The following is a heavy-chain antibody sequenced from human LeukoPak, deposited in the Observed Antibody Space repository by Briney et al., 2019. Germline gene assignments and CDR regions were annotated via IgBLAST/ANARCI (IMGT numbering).Heavy chain of an antibody. CDR1: GFTFSSYG. CDR3: ARDALLTGYYNAKALDY. Sequence: GGSLRLSCAASGFTFSSYGMHWVRQAPGKGLEWVAVISYDGSNKYYADSVKGRFTISRDNSKNTLYLQMNSLRAEDTAVYYCARDALLTGYYNAKALDYWGQGTLVTVSS. J-gene: IGHJ4*02. D-gene: IGHD3-9*01. V-gene: IGHV3-30*03. CDR2: ISYDGSNK.